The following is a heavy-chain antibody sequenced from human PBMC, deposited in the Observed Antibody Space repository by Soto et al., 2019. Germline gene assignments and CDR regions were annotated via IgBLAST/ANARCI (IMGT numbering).Heavy chain of an antibody. CDR1: GGFVSSGSYY. D-gene: IGHD1-1*01. V-gene: IGHV4-34*01. Sequence: QVQLQQWGAGLLKPSETLSLTCAVYGGFVSSGSYYWSWIRQPPGKGLEWIGEMSHSGGTPFNPALKSRDTISVDTSKNQCSLKMSSVTAADTALYYCARVERGTATTVVDAFDIWGPGTMVTVSS. CDR3: ARVERGTATTVVDAFDI. CDR2: MSHSGGT. J-gene: IGHJ3*02.